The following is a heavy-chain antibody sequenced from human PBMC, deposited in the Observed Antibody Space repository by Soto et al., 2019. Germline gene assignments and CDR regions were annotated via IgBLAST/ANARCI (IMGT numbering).Heavy chain of an antibody. Sequence: QLQLQQSGPGLVKPSETLSLTCTVSGGPISTNDYHWGWIRQPPGEGLDWIASIFYTGTTYYKSSLRCRLPISIDASKMEVSLHLSAVTDTDKAIYYCVSHSGAGSANYLGMDVWGQGTTVTVSS. D-gene: IGHD1-26*01. CDR2: IFYTGTT. CDR1: GGPISTNDYH. J-gene: IGHJ6*02. V-gene: IGHV4-39*01. CDR3: VSHSGAGSANYLGMDV.